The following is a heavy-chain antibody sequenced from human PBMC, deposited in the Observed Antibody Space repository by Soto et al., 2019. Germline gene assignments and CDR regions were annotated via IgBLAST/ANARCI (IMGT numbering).Heavy chain of an antibody. Sequence: QVQLVQSGAEVKKPGSSVKVSCKASGGIFSTYAISGLRQAPGQGLEWMGGIIPLFGTPNYAQRFKGRVTITADESTSTAYMELSRLRSEDTAVYYCARDRDDYGSGNYYNRMDFWGQGTLVTVSS. CDR3: ARDRDDYGSGNYYNRMDF. D-gene: IGHD3-10*01. CDR1: GGIFSTYA. V-gene: IGHV1-69*01. J-gene: IGHJ4*02. CDR2: IIPLFGTP.